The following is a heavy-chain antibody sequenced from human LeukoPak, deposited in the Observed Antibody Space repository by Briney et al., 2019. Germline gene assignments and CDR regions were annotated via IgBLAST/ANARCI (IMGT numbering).Heavy chain of an antibody. CDR3: ARAYVTTVTPGFDP. Sequence: ASVKVSCKASGYTFTGYYMHWVRQAPGQGLEWMGWINPNSGGTNYAQKFQGRVTMTRDTSISTAYMELSRLRSDDTAVYYCARAYVTTVTPGFDPWGQGTLVTVSS. CDR1: GYTFTGYY. J-gene: IGHJ5*02. CDR2: INPNSGGT. D-gene: IGHD4-17*01. V-gene: IGHV1-2*02.